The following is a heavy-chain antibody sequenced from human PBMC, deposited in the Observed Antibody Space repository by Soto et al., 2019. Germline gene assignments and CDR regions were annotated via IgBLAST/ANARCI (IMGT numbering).Heavy chain of an antibody. D-gene: IGHD3-3*01. V-gene: IGHV3-33*01. J-gene: IGHJ4*02. CDR2: IWYDGSNK. Sequence: GGSLRLSCAASGFTFSSYGMHWVRQAPGKGLEWVAVIWYDGSNKYYADSVKGRFTISRDNSKNTLYLQMNSLRADDTGVYYCARRPENFWSGYPEAFDYWGPGTLVTVSS. CDR3: ARRPENFWSGYPEAFDY. CDR1: GFTFSSYG.